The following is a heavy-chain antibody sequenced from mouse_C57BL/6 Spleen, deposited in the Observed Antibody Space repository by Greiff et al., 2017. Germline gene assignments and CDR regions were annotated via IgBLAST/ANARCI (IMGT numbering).Heavy chain of an antibody. CDR2: IYPGDGDT. CDR1: GYAFSSYW. V-gene: IGHV1-80*01. J-gene: IGHJ3*01. CDR3: AREGAITKGFAY. D-gene: IGHD1-1*01. Sequence: QVHVKQSGAELVKPGASVKISCKASGYAFSSYWMNWVKQRPGKGLEWIGQIYPGDGDTNYNGKFKGKATLTADKSSSTAYMQLSSLTSEDSAVYFCAREGAITKGFAYWGKGTLVTVSA.